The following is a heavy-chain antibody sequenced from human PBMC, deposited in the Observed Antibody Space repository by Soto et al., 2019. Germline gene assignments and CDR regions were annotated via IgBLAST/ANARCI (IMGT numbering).Heavy chain of an antibody. V-gene: IGHV4-39*01. CDR2: IYYSGST. Sequence: SETLSLTCTVSGGSISSSSYYWGWIRQPPGKGLEWIGSIYYSGSTYYNPSLKSRVTISVDTSKNQFSLKLSSVTAADTAVYYCARLLTHLYCTNGVCFDYWGQGTLVTVSS. J-gene: IGHJ4*02. CDR1: GGSISSSSYY. CDR3: ARLLTHLYCTNGVCFDY. D-gene: IGHD2-8*01.